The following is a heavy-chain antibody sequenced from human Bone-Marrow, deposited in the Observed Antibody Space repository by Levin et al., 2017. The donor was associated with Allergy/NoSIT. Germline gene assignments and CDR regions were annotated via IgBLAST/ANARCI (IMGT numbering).Heavy chain of an antibody. CDR1: GFPFSSYE. CDR2: ISGSGSAT. Sequence: LSLTCAASGFPFSSYEMNWVRLAPGKGLEWVSTISGSGSATWSPDSVKGRFTISRDNAKSSLLLQMNSLRAEDTAVYYCARRVRRYFDYWGQGTLVTVSS. J-gene: IGHJ4*02. CDR3: ARRVRRYFDY. V-gene: IGHV3-48*03.